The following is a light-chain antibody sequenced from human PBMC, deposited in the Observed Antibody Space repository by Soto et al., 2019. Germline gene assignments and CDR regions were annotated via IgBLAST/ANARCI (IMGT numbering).Light chain of an antibody. V-gene: IGKV1-33*01. CDR1: QGIRND. CDR3: QQYDGLPT. CDR2: DAS. Sequence: DIQMTQSPSTLSASVGDRVTITCRASQGIRNDLDWFQQKPGKAPKLLIYDASNLETGVPSRFSGSGSGTDFTLAISSLEPEDLATYYCQQYDGLPTFGQGTRLEIK. J-gene: IGKJ5*01.